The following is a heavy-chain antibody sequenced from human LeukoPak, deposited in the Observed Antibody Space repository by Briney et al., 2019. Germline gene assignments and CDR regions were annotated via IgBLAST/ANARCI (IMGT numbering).Heavy chain of an antibody. CDR3: AKSGARIAAAAIPFDY. D-gene: IGHD6-13*01. J-gene: IGHJ4*02. CDR1: GFTFDDYA. V-gene: IGHV3-9*01. CDR2: ISWNSGSI. Sequence: PGGSLRLSCAASGFTFDDYAMHWVRQAPGKGLEWVSGISWNSGSIGYADSVKGRFTISRDNAKNSLYLQMNSLRAEDTALYYCAKSGARIAAAAIPFDYWGQGTLVPVSS.